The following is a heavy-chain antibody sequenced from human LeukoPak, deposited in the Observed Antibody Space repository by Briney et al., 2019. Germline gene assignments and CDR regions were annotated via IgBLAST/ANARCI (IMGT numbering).Heavy chain of an antibody. CDR3: ASLHPGGAAIDAFDI. V-gene: IGHV5-51*01. J-gene: IGHJ3*02. CDR1: GYSFTSYW. D-gene: IGHD5-18*01. CDR2: IYPGDSDT. Sequence: GESLKISCKGSGYSFTSYWIGWVRQMPGKGLEWMGIIYPGDSDTRYSPSFQGQVTISADKSISTAYLQWSSLKASDTAMYYSASLHPGGAAIDAFDIWGQGTMVTVSS.